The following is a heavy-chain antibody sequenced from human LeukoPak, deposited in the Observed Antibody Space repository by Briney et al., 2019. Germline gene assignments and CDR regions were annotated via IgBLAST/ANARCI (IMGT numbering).Heavy chain of an antibody. CDR1: GGSFTAYY. Sequence: SETLSLTCAVYGGSFTAYYWTWIRQSPGKGPEWIREIDHAGKTNYNPSLMSRVILSVDASKNQFSLRLTTVTAADTGVYYCARVPPPGATAFGVVDNWGQGTPVTVSS. CDR3: ARVPPPGATAFGVVDN. D-gene: IGHD3-10*01. V-gene: IGHV4-34*01. CDR2: IDHAGKT. J-gene: IGHJ4*02.